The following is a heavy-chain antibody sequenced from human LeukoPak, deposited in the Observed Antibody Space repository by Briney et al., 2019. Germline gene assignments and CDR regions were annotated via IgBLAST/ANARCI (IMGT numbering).Heavy chain of an antibody. CDR1: GFTFSSYA. Sequence: GGSLRLSCAASGFTFSSYAMSWVRQAPGKGLEWVSAISGSGGSTYYADSVKGRFTISRDNSKNTLYLQMNSLRAEDTAVYYCARVGDVGYCSSTSCAAFDIWGQGTMVTVSS. V-gene: IGHV3-23*01. CDR2: ISGSGGST. D-gene: IGHD2-2*01. CDR3: ARVGDVGYCSSTSCAAFDI. J-gene: IGHJ3*02.